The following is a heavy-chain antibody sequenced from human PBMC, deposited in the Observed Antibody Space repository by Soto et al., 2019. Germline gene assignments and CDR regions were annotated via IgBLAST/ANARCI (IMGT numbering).Heavy chain of an antibody. Sequence: QVQLVESGGGVVQPGRSLRLSCAASGFTFSSYGMHWVRQAPGKGLEWVAVIWYDGSNKYYADSVKGRFTISRDNSKNTLYLQMNSLRAEATAVYYCARGRGILEWLLPYDYYGMDVWGQGTTVTVSS. D-gene: IGHD3-3*01. J-gene: IGHJ6*02. CDR3: ARGRGILEWLLPYDYYGMDV. CDR2: IWYDGSNK. V-gene: IGHV3-33*01. CDR1: GFTFSSYG.